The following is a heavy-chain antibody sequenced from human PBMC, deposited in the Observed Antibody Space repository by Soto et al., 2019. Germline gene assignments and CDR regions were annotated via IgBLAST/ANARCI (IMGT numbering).Heavy chain of an antibody. CDR3: ARDRLTMVRGDIDY. CDR1: GFTFSSYG. D-gene: IGHD3-10*01. Sequence: PGGSLRLSCAASGFTFSSYGMHWVRQAPGKGLEWVAVIWYDGSNKYYADSVKGRFTISRDNSKNTLYLQMNSLRAEDTAVYYCARDRLTMVRGDIDYWGQGTLVTVSS. CDR2: IWYDGSNK. J-gene: IGHJ4*02. V-gene: IGHV3-33*01.